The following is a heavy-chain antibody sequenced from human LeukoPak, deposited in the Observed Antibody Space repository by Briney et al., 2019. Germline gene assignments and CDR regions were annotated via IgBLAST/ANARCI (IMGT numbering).Heavy chain of an antibody. D-gene: IGHD6-6*01. CDR2: INKDGSVQ. CDR3: ARIGYSSSSLDL. CDR1: GFTFSSYW. J-gene: IGHJ4*02. Sequence: PGGSLRLSCAASGFTFSSYWMTWVRQAPGKGLEWVANINKDGSVQYYVDSVKGRFTISRDNAKNSVYLQMNSLRAEDTAIYNCARIGYSSSSLDLWGRGTLVTASS. V-gene: IGHV3-7*03.